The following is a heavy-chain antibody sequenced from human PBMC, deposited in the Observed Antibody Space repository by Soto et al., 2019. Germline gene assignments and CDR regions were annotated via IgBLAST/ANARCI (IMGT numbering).Heavy chain of an antibody. CDR3: ARGPLRYYYGMDV. J-gene: IGHJ6*02. V-gene: IGHV3-21*01. CDR1: GFTFSSYS. Sequence: PGGSLRLSCAASGFTFSSYSMNWVRQAAGKGLEWVSSISSSSSYIYYADSVKGRFTISRDNAKNSLYLQMNSLRAEDTAVYYCARGPLRYYYGMDVWGQGTTVTVSS. CDR2: ISSSSSYI.